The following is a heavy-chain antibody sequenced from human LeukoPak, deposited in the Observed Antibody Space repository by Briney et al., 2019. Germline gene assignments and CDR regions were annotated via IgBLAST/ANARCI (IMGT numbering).Heavy chain of an antibody. J-gene: IGHJ4*02. Sequence: GGSLRLSCAASGFTFSSYGMHWVRQAPGKGLEWVAVISYDASYENYADSVKGRFTISRDNSKNTLYLQMNSLRAEDTAVYYCAKDLTVSGTATILDYWGQGTLVTVSS. CDR2: ISYDASYE. CDR1: GFTFSSYG. D-gene: IGHD5-24*01. CDR3: AKDLTVSGTATILDY. V-gene: IGHV3-30*18.